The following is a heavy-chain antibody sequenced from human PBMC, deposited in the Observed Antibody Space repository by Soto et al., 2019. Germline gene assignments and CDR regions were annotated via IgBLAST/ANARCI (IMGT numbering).Heavy chain of an antibody. CDR3: VAVDIGDY. CDR2: INGGDGNT. CDR1: GYTFTSFA. V-gene: IGHV1-3*01. Sequence: ASVKVSCKASGYTFTSFAIHWVRQAPGQRLEWMGWINGGDGNTKYLQNFQGRVTFTRDTSASTAYMEVSSLRSEDTAVYYCVAVDIGDYWGQGTLVTVSS. D-gene: IGHD5-12*01. J-gene: IGHJ4*02.